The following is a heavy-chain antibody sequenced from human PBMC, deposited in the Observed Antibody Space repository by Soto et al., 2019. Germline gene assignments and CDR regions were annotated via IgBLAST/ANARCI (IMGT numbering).Heavy chain of an antibody. V-gene: IGHV1-18*01. Sequence: ASVKVSCKASGYTFTSYGISWVRQAPGQGLEWMGWISAYNGNTNYAQKLQGRVTMTTDTSTSTAYMELRSLRSDDTAVYYCARWYCSSTSCYWDSDAFDIWGQGTMVTVSS. J-gene: IGHJ3*02. CDR2: ISAYNGNT. D-gene: IGHD2-2*01. CDR3: ARWYCSSTSCYWDSDAFDI. CDR1: GYTFTSYG.